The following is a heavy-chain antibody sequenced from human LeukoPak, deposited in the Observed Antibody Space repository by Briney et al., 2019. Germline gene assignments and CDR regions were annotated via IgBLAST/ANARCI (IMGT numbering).Heavy chain of an antibody. CDR3: ARATRRYFDHNDAFDI. CDR1: GFTFDDYG. CDR2: INWNGGST. V-gene: IGHV3-20*04. J-gene: IGHJ3*02. D-gene: IGHD3-9*01. Sequence: GGSLRLSCAASGFTFDDYGMSWVRQAPGKGLEWVSGINWNGGSTGYADSVKGRFTISRDNAKNSLYLQMNSPRAEDTALYYCARATRRYFDHNDAFDIWGQGTMVTVSS.